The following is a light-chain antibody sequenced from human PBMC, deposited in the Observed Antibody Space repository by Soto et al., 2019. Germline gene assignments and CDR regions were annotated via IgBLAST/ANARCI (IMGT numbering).Light chain of an antibody. CDR2: EGS. CDR1: SSDVGSYNL. J-gene: IGLJ2*01. V-gene: IGLV2-23*01. Sequence: QSALTQPASVSGSPGQSITISCTGTSSDVGSYNLVSWYQQRPGKAPKLMIYEGSKRPSGVSNRFSGSKSVNTASLTISGLQAEDEADYYCCSYAGSSTPHVVFGGGTKLTVL. CDR3: CSYAGSSTPHVV.